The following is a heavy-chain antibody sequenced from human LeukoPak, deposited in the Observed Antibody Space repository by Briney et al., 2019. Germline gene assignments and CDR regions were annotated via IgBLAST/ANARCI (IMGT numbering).Heavy chain of an antibody. Sequence: PGGSLRLSCAAPGFTFSSYDMHWVRQATGKGLEWVSAIGTAGDTYYPGSVKGRFTISRENAKNSLYLQMNSLRAGDTAVYYCARGMAAAGTKTNYYYYGMDVWGQGTTVTVSS. D-gene: IGHD6-13*01. V-gene: IGHV3-13*01. CDR3: ARGMAAAGTKTNYYYYGMDV. J-gene: IGHJ6*02. CDR2: IGTAGDT. CDR1: GFTFSSYD.